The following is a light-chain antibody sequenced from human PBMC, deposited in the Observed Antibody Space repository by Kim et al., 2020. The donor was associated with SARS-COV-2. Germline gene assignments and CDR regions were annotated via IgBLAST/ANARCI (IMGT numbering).Light chain of an antibody. J-gene: IGLJ3*02. CDR3: ASRDSSGDQLL. Sequence: AVGQTVRSTCQGDVLRTYFPSWYQQKPRQAPVLVIYGKNTRPSGIPDRFSGSFSGNTAALTITGTQAEDEADYYCASRDSSGDQLLFGGGTKLTVL. CDR2: GKN. CDR1: VLRTYF. V-gene: IGLV3-19*01.